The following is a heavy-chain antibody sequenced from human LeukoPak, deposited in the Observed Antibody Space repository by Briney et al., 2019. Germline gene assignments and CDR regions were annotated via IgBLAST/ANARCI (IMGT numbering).Heavy chain of an antibody. V-gene: IGHV1-18*01. Sequence: ASVKVSCKASGYTFTSYGISWVRQAPGQGLEWMGWISAYNGNTNYAQKLQGRVTMTTDTSTSTAYMELRSLRSDDTAVYYCARDPVDCSGGSCYSPARYYYGMDVWGQGTTVTVSS. CDR2: ISAYNGNT. D-gene: IGHD2-15*01. CDR1: GYTFTSYG. CDR3: ARDPVDCSGGSCYSPARYYYGMDV. J-gene: IGHJ6*02.